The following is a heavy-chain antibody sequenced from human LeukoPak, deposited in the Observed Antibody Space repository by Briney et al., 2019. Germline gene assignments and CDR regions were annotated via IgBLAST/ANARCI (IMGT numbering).Heavy chain of an antibody. D-gene: IGHD6-6*01. CDR1: GFTFSSYG. J-gene: IGHJ3*02. Sequence: GGSLRLSCAASGFTFSSYGMHWVRQAPGKGLEWVAVIWYDGSNKYYADSVKGRFTISRDNSKNTLYLQMNSLRAEDTAVYYCAREDSSSEAFDIWGQGTMVTVSS. V-gene: IGHV3-33*01. CDR2: IWYDGSNK. CDR3: AREDSSSEAFDI.